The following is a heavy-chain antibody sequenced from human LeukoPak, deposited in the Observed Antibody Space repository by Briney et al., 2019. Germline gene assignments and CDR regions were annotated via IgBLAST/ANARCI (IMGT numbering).Heavy chain of an antibody. CDR2: IYYSGST. Sequence: SETLSLTCTVSGGSISSSSYYWGWIRQPPGKGLEWIGSIYYSGSTYYNPSLKSRVTISVDTSKNQFSLKLSSVTAADTAVYYCARLLYYYDSSGYFFDAFDIWGQGTMVTVSS. CDR3: ARLLYYYDSSGYFFDAFDI. V-gene: IGHV4-39*01. D-gene: IGHD3-22*01. CDR1: GGSISSSSYY. J-gene: IGHJ3*02.